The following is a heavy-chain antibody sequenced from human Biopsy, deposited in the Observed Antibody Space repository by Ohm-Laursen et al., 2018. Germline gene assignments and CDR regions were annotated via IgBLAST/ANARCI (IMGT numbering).Heavy chain of an antibody. D-gene: IGHD2-15*01. CDR2: INPHSGTT. CDR3: AKGQDLRGGAEYFQH. J-gene: IGHJ1*01. Sequence: ASVKVSCKASGYTFTSQYLHWVRQVPGQGLEWMGWINPHSGTTKFAQDFQGRVTMTRGTSITTAYMELRRLRSDDTAVYYCAKGQDLRGGAEYFQHWGQGALVTVSS. V-gene: IGHV1-2*02. CDR1: GYTFTSQY.